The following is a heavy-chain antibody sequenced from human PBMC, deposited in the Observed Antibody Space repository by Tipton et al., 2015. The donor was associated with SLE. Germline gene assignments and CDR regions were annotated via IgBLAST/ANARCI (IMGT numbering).Heavy chain of an antibody. CDR2: FNHTGST. V-gene: IGHV4-34*01. Sequence: TLSLTCAVYRGSFSGYSWTWIRQSPGRGLEWIGEFNHTGSTNYNPSPKSRATLSVDTSKNQLSLKLTSVTAADTAVYYCARANDFWHHYMDVWGKGTTVTISS. D-gene: IGHD3-3*01. CDR3: ARANDFWHHYMDV. CDR1: RGSFSGYS. J-gene: IGHJ6*03.